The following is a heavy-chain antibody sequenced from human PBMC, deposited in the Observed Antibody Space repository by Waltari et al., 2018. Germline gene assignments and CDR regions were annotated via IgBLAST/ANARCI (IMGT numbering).Heavy chain of an antibody. CDR3: ARGYCGGDCSSSARYVDI. V-gene: IGHV3-48*01. J-gene: IGHJ2*01. Sequence: EEQLVESGGGLIQPGGSLRLSCAASGFTFSSYGMSWVRQAPGKGLEGASFITTSVATHYADSLRVRFIVSRDKAKSSLYLQMNSLRAEDTALYYCARGYCGGDCSSSARYVDIWGRGTLVSVSS. D-gene: IGHD2-21*02. CDR1: GFTFSSYG. CDR2: ITTSVAT.